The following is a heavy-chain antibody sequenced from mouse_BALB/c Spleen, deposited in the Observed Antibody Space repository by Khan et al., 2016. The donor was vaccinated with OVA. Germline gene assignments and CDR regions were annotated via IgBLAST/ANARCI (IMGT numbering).Heavy chain of an antibody. D-gene: IGHD2-4*01. J-gene: IGHJ3*01. CDR1: GYTFTNYG. CDR2: INTYTGEP. V-gene: IGHV9-1*02. CDR3: AKSREYDYDEFAY. Sequence: IQLVQSGPELKKPGETVKISCKASGYTFTNYGMNWVKQAPRKGLKWMGWINTYTGEPTYADDFKGRFAFSLETSASTAYLQINNLKNEDMATYFCAKSREYDYDEFAYWGQGTLVTVSA.